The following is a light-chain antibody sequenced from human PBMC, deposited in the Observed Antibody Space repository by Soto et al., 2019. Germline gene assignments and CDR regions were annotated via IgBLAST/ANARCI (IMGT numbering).Light chain of an antibody. CDR2: SAS. Sequence: SQMPPYPSSLSASVGDRVTITCRVSQGISSYLNWYRQKPGKVPKLLIYSASNLQSGVPSRFSGSGSGTDFTLTISSLQPEDFATYYCQQAASFPITFGQGTRLANK. J-gene: IGKJ5*01. V-gene: IGKV1-27*01. CDR1: QGISSY. CDR3: QQAASFPIT.